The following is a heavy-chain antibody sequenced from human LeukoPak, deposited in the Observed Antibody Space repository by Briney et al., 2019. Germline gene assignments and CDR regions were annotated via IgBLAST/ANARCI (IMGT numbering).Heavy chain of an antibody. Sequence: GGSLRLSCSASGFTFSSYAMSWVRQAPGKGLEWVSAIGGSGGTAYYADSVKGRFTISRDNSKNTLYLQMDSLRAEDTAVYYCANNSFIAPSGNWFDPWGQGTLVTVSS. CDR3: ANNSFIAPSGNWFDP. D-gene: IGHD6-13*01. V-gene: IGHV3-23*01. J-gene: IGHJ5*02. CDR2: IGGSGGTA. CDR1: GFTFSSYA.